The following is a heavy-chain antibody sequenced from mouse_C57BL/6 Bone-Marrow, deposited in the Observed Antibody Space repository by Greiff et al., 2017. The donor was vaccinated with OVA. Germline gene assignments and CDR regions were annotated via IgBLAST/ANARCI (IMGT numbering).Heavy chain of an antibody. D-gene: IGHD1-1*01. J-gene: IGHJ4*01. Sequence: QVQLQQPGAELVRPGASVTLSCKASGYTFTDYEMHWVKQTPVHGLEWIGAIDPETGGTAYNQKFKGKAILTADKSSSTAYMGLRSLTSEDSAVYYCTRYYGSRGDAMDYWGQGTSVTVSS. CDR3: TRYYGSRGDAMDY. CDR1: GYTFTDYE. CDR2: IDPETGGT. V-gene: IGHV1-15*01.